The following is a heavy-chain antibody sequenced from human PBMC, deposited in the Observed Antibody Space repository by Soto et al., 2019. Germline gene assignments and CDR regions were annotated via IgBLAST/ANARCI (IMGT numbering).Heavy chain of an antibody. CDR1: GGSFSGYY. J-gene: IGHJ6*02. CDR3: ARGRTVTPGATWYYYYGMDV. CDR2: INHSGST. V-gene: IGHV4-34*01. D-gene: IGHD4-4*01. Sequence: QVQLQQWGAGLLKPSETLSLTCAVYGGSFSGYYWSWIRQPPGKGLEWIGEINHSGSTNYNPSLKRRVTISVDTSKNQFSLKLSSVTAADTAVYYCARGRTVTPGATWYYYYGMDVWGQGTTVTVSS.